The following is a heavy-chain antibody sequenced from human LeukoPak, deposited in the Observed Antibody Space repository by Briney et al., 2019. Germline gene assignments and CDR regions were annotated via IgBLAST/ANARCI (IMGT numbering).Heavy chain of an antibody. D-gene: IGHD3-22*01. J-gene: IGHJ3*02. CDR3: ARGSRYYYNTRRRAFDI. Sequence: SETLSLTCAVYGVSFSGYYWSWTRQPPGKGLEWIGEINHSGSTNYNPSLKSRVTISVDTSKNQFSLKLSSVTAADTAVYYCARGSRYYYNTRRRAFDIWGQGTMVTVSS. CDR1: GVSFSGYY. V-gene: IGHV4-34*01. CDR2: INHSGST.